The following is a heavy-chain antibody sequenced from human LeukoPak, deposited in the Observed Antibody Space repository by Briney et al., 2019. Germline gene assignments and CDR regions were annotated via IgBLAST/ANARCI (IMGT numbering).Heavy chain of an antibody. CDR2: ISGSGGST. V-gene: IGHV3-23*01. D-gene: IGHD6-13*01. J-gene: IGHJ5*02. CDR3: AKHYIAAAGTEYNWFDP. Sequence: GGSLRLSCAASGFTVSSNYMSWVRQAPGKGLEWVSAISGSGGSTYYADSVKGRFTISRDNSKNTLYLQMNSLRAEDTAVYYCAKHYIAAAGTEYNWFDPWGQGTLVTVSS. CDR1: GFTVSSNY.